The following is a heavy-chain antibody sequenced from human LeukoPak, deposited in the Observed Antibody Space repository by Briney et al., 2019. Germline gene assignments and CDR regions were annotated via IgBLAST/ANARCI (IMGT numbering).Heavy chain of an antibody. D-gene: IGHD3-9*01. V-gene: IGHV1-2*02. CDR2: INPNSGGT. CDR1: GYTFTGYY. CDR3: ARESYDILTGYHPFDY. J-gene: IGHJ4*02. Sequence: GASVKVSCKASGYTFTGYYMHWVRQAPGQGLEWMGWINPNSGGTNYAQKFQGRVTMTRDTSISTAYMELSRLRSDDTAVYYCARESYDILTGYHPFDYWGQGTLVTVSS.